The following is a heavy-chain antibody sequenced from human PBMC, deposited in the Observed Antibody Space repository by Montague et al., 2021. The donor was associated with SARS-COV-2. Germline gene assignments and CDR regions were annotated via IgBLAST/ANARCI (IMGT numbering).Heavy chain of an antibody. CDR1: SGSFSGYS. V-gene: IGHV4-34*01. Sequence: SETLSLTCAVYSGSFSGYSWTWIRQPPGKGLEWLGEISDRGHTTYNPSLKSRVTMSLDTSNNQFSPKLTSVTAADTALYYCARVKDVSWGYFVGHNWFDPWGQGTLVTVSS. J-gene: IGHJ5*02. D-gene: IGHD3-10*01. CDR3: ARVKDVSWGYFVGHNWFDP. CDR2: ISDRGHT.